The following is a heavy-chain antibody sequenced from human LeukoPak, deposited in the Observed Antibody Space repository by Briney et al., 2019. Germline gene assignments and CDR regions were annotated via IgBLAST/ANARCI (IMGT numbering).Heavy chain of an antibody. CDR3: ARTQSQSGSYRYYFAY. V-gene: IGHV4-61*08. CDR1: GGSVGSGGYY. Sequence: SETLSLTCTVSGGSVGSGGYYWSWIRQPPGGGLEWIGDIYYIRNANYNPSLKSRVTMSLDPSKNQFSLKLNSVTAADTAVYYCARTQSQSGSYRYYFAYWGQGTLVTVSS. J-gene: IGHJ4*02. CDR2: IYYIRNA. D-gene: IGHD1-26*01.